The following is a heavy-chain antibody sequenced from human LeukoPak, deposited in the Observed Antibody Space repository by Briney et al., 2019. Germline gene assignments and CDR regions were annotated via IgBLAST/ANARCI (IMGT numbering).Heavy chain of an antibody. D-gene: IGHD3-10*01. CDR1: GYTFTSYG. CDR3: ARGGVLGLLWFGKFPSDY. V-gene: IGHV1-18*01. Sequence: ASVKVSCKASGYTFTSYGISWVRQAPGQGLEWMGWISAYNGNTNYAQKFQGRVTMTRDTSISTAYMELSRLRSDDTAVYYCARGGVLGLLWFGKFPSDYWGQGTLVTVSS. CDR2: ISAYNGNT. J-gene: IGHJ4*01.